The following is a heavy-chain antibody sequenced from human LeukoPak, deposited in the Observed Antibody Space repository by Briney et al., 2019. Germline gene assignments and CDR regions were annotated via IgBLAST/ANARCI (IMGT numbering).Heavy chain of an antibody. CDR3: AIHGDYDYVWGSYRLDY. Sequence: GRPLRLSCAASGFTFSDYYMSWIRQAPGKGLEWVSYISSSSSYTNYADSVKGRFTISRDNAKNSLYLQMNSLRAEDTAVYYCAIHGDYDYVWGSYRLDYWGQGTLVTVSS. CDR1: GFTFSDYY. CDR2: ISSSSSYT. V-gene: IGHV3-11*03. J-gene: IGHJ4*02. D-gene: IGHD3-16*02.